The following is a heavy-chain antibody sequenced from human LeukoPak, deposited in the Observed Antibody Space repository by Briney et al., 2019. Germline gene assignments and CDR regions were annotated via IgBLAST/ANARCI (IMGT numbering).Heavy chain of an antibody. J-gene: IGHJ4*02. V-gene: IGHV3-23*01. CDR2: IGGLDHST. D-gene: IGHD2-8*01. Sequence: GGTLRLSCAASGFSLTAYGMSWVRQSPGKGLEWVSGIGGLDHSTYYADSLKGRFTISKDTSTNTLYLQMNSLTAEDTAVYYCAKDSHNGYFDNWGQGTLVSVSS. CDR3: AKDSHNGYFDN. CDR1: GFSLTAYG.